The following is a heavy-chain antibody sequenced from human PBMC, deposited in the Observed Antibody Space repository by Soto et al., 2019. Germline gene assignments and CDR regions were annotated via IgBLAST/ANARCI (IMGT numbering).Heavy chain of an antibody. CDR1: GGSISSYY. J-gene: IGHJ4*02. V-gene: IGHV4-59*01. Sequence: SETRSLTCTVSGGSISSYYWSWIRQPPGKGLEWIGYIYYSGSTNYNPSLKSRVTISVDTSKNQFSLKLSSVTAADTAVYYCARADGDSRDYLDYWGQGTLVPVSS. D-gene: IGHD4-17*01. CDR2: IYYSGST. CDR3: ARADGDSRDYLDY.